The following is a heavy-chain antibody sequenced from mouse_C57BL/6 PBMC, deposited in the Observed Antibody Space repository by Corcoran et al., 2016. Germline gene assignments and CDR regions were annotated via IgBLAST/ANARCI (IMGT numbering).Heavy chain of an antibody. CDR1: GYTFTTYG. CDR3: ARWGTTALDY. V-gene: IGHV9-3*01. CDR2: KNTYSGVP. D-gene: IGHD1-2*01. Sequence: QIQLVQSGPELKKPGETVKISCKASGYTFTTYGMSWVKQAPGKGLKWMGWKNTYSGVPTYADDFKGRFAFSLETSASTAYLRINNLKNEDTATYFCARWGTTALDYWGQGTTLTVSS. J-gene: IGHJ2*01.